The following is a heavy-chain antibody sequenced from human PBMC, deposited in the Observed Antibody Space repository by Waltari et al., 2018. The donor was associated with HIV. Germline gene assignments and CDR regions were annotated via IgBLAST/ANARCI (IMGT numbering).Heavy chain of an antibody. V-gene: IGHV3-33*01. Sequence: QVQLVESGGGVVQPGRSLRLSCAASGFTFSSYGMHWVRQAPGKGLEWVAVIWYDGSNKYYADSVKGRFTISRDNSKNTLYLQMNSLRAEDTAVYYCARDMGGSYPFDYWGQGTLVTVSS. J-gene: IGHJ4*02. CDR1: GFTFSSYG. CDR2: IWYDGSNK. CDR3: ARDMGGSYPFDY. D-gene: IGHD1-26*01.